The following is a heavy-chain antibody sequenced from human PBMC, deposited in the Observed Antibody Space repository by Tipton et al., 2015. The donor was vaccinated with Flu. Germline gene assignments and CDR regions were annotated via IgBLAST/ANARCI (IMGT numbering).Heavy chain of an antibody. V-gene: IGHV3-53*01. CDR3: AGAAAEGWFDP. D-gene: IGHD2-15*01. CDR2: IYTGGNI. J-gene: IGHJ5*02. CDR1: GFTVSDSY. Sequence: SLRLSCAASGFTVSDSYMNWVRQAPGKGLEWVSVIYTGGNIYYADSVRGRFTISRDSSKNTLSLQMDSLRAEDTAVYYCAGAAAEGWFDPWGQGTLVTVSS.